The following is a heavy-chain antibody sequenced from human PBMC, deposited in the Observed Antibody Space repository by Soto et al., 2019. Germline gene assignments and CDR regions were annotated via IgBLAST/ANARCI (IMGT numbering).Heavy chain of an antibody. D-gene: IGHD7-27*01. CDR3: AKVLGNWYFEL. V-gene: IGHV3-23*01. CDR2: IGAGGGDT. J-gene: IGHJ2*01. Sequence: EVQLLESGGGLVQPGGSLRLSCAASGFTFSIYAMSWVRQAPGKGLEWVSGIGAGGGDTYYADSVKGRFTISRDNSKNTLYLQMNSLRAADTAVYYCAKVLGNWYFELWGRGTLVTVSS. CDR1: GFTFSIYA.